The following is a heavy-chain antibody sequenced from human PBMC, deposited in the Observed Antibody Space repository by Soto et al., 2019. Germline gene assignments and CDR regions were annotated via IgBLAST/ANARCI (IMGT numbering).Heavy chain of an antibody. V-gene: IGHV4-59*01. CDR1: GGSISSYY. J-gene: IGHJ5*02. CDR2: IYYSGST. Sequence: SETLCVSCTVSGGSISSYYWSWIRQPPGKGLEWIGYIYYSGSTNYNPSLKSRVTISVDTSKNQFSLKLSSVTAADTAVYYCVRGIGHLWFGELYIDWFDPWGQGTLVTVSS. D-gene: IGHD3-10*01. CDR3: VRGIGHLWFGELYIDWFDP.